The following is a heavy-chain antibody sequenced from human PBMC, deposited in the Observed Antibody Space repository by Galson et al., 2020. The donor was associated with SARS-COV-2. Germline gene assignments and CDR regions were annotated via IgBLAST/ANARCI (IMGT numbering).Heavy chain of an antibody. Sequence: GESLKISCAASGFTFSSYSMNWVRQAPGKGLEWVSSISSSSSYIYYADSVKGRFTISRDNAKNSLYLQMNSLRAEDTAVYYCARGADSYGCFDYWGQGTLVTVSS. V-gene: IGHV3-21*01. CDR1: GFTFSSYS. J-gene: IGHJ4*02. CDR3: ARGADSYGCFDY. CDR2: ISSSSSYI. D-gene: IGHD5-18*01.